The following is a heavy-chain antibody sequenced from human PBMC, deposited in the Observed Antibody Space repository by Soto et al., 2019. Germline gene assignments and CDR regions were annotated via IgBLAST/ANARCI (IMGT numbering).Heavy chain of an antibody. Sequence: ASVKVSCKASGYTFTSYGISWVRQAPGQGLEWMGWISAYNGSTSYAQKFQGRVTMTRDTSTSTVYMELSSLRSEDTAVYYCARDRGRDGYNNAFDIWGQGTMVTVSS. CDR3: ARDRGRDGYNNAFDI. CDR1: GYTFTSYG. CDR2: ISAYNGST. D-gene: IGHD5-12*01. V-gene: IGHV1-18*01. J-gene: IGHJ3*02.